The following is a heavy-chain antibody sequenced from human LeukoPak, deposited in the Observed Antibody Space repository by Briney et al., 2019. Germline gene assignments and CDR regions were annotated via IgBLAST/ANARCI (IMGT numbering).Heavy chain of an antibody. CDR3: AKGSPATSY. J-gene: IGHJ4*02. Sequence: GGSLRLSCAASGFTFSSCGMHWVRQAPGKGLEWVAVISHAGTNKYYGDSVKGRFTISRDNSKNTLYLQMDSLRPEDTAVYFCAKGSPATSYWGQGTLVTVSS. CDR1: GFTFSSCG. D-gene: IGHD2-15*01. CDR2: ISHAGTNK. V-gene: IGHV3-30*18.